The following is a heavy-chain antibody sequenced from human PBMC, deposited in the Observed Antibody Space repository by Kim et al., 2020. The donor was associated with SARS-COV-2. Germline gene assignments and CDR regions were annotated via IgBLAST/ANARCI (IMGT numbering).Heavy chain of an antibody. J-gene: IGHJ6*02. CDR2: ISGSGGST. Sequence: GGSLRLSCAASGFTFSSYAMSWVRQAPGKGLEWVSAISGSGGSTYYADSVKGRFTISRDNSKNTLYLQMNSLRAEDTAVYYCAKDRSPQWFEENYYYGMDVWGQGTTVTVSS. CDR1: GFTFSSYA. D-gene: IGHD3-10*01. CDR3: AKDRSPQWFEENYYYGMDV. V-gene: IGHV3-23*01.